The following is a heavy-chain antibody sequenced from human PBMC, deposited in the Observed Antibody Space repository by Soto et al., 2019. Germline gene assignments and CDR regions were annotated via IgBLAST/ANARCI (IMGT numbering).Heavy chain of an antibody. CDR1: GESGSSNSAF. J-gene: IGHJ5*02. CDR2: TYYRSIWQT. V-gene: IGHV6-1*01. D-gene: IGHD6-6*01. CDR3: ARLVDNSWLDH. Sequence: SQTLSLTCAISGESGSSNSAFWNWIRQSPSRGLEWLGRTYYRSIWQTEYAVSVKSRMTINPDASKNQFSLQLNSVTPEDTAMYYCARLVDNSWLDHWGQGTLVTVSS.